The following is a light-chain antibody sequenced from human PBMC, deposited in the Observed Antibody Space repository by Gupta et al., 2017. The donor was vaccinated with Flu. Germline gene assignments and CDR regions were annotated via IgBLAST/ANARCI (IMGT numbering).Light chain of an antibody. CDR3: CSYAGSYTFA. CDR1: NSDVGGYDF. CDR2: DVI. Sequence: QSALTQPRSVSGSPGQSVPISCTGTNSDVGGYDFVSWYQHHPGKAPKVIIFDVIKRPSGVPDRFSGSKSGNTASLTISGLQAEDEADYYCCSYAGSYTFAFGGGTTLTV. V-gene: IGLV2-11*01. J-gene: IGLJ2*01.